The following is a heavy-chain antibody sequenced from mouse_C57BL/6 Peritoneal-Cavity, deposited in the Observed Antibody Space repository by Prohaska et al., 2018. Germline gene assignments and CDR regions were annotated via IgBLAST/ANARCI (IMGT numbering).Heavy chain of an antibody. Sequence: KQRHGKSLEWIGDINPNNGGTSYNQKFKGKATLTVDKSSSTAYMELRSLTSEDSAVYYCATPGGAMDYWGQGTSVTVSS. V-gene: IGHV1-26*01. CDR2: INPNNGGT. CDR3: ATPGGAMDY. J-gene: IGHJ4*01. D-gene: IGHD4-1*01.